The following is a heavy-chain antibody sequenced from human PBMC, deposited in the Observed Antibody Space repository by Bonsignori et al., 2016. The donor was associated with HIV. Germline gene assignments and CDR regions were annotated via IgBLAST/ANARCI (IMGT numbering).Heavy chain of an antibody. CDR1: GGSFSGYY. V-gene: IGHV4-34*01. Sequence: SETLSLTCAVYGGSFSGYYWSWIRQPPGKGLEWIGEINHSGSTNYNPSLKSRVTISVDTSKNQFSLKLSSVTAADTAVYYCARGQGYGGNSSLDYWGQGTVVTVSS. CDR3: ARGQGYGGNSSLDY. D-gene: IGHD4-23*01. J-gene: IGHJ4*02. CDR2: INHSGST.